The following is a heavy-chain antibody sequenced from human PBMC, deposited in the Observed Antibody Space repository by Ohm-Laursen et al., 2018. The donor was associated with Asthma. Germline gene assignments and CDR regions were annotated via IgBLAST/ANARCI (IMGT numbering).Heavy chain of an antibody. CDR2: ISYDGSNK. D-gene: IGHD6-6*01. J-gene: IGHJ4*02. CDR3: AGLYSSSSGFDY. CDR1: GFTFSSYA. Sequence: SLRLSCAASGFTFSSYAMHWVRQAPGKGLEWVAVISYDGSNKYYADSVKGRFTISRDNSKNTLYLQMNSLRAEDTAVYYCAGLYSSSSGFDYWGQGTQVTVSS. V-gene: IGHV3-30-3*01.